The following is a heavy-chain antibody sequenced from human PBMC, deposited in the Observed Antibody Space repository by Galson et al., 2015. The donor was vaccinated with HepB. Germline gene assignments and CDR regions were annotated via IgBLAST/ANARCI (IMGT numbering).Heavy chain of an antibody. Sequence: SLRLSCAASGFTFSSNWMSWVRQAPGKGLEWVASIKPDGSEKYYVDSVKGRFTIPRDNAKNSLYLQMDSLRAEDTAVYYCAKLLGFSTRYDYWGQGGLVTVSS. CDR1: GFTFSSNW. V-gene: IGHV3-7*01. J-gene: IGHJ4*02. CDR2: IKPDGSEK. D-gene: IGHD6-13*01. CDR3: AKLLGFSTRYDY.